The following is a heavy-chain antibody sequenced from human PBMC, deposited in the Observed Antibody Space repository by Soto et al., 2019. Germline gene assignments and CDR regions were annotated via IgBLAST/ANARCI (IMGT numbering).Heavy chain of an antibody. D-gene: IGHD3-16*01. CDR2: ISGSGSNI. CDR1: GFTFSSYS. J-gene: IGHJ4*02. CDR3: ARDLNWAFDF. V-gene: IGHV3-48*01. Sequence: GVSLRLSCAASGFTFSSYSMNWVRQAPGKGLEWVSYISGSGSNIHYADSVKGRFTVSRDNAKNSLFLQMNSLRAEDTAMYYCARDLNWAFDFWGQGTLVTVSS.